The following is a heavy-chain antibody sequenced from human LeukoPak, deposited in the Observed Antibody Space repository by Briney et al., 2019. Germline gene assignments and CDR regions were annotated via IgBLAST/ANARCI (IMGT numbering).Heavy chain of an antibody. CDR3: ASSYYYDSSGYYFGFDY. J-gene: IGHJ4*02. Sequence: ASVKVSCKASGGTFSSYAISWVRQAPGQGLEWMGGIIPIFDTANYAQKFQGRVTITADESTSTAYMELSSLRSEDTAVYYCASSYYYDSSGYYFGFDYWGQGTLVTVSS. CDR1: GGTFSSYA. D-gene: IGHD3-22*01. V-gene: IGHV1-69*13. CDR2: IIPIFDTA.